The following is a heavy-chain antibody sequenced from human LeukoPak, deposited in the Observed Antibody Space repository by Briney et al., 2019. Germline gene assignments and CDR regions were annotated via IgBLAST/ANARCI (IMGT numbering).Heavy chain of an antibody. Sequence: SETLSLTCSVSGGSISSHEYYWGWIRQPPGKGLEWIGSIHYSGKTYYNPALKSRVAISVDTSKNQFSLKLSSVTATDTAVFYCSRLWSGLRPPDYWGQGTLVTVSS. CDR2: IHYSGKT. D-gene: IGHD3-3*01. V-gene: IGHV4-39*01. CDR3: SRLWSGLRPPDY. CDR1: GGSISSHEYY. J-gene: IGHJ4*02.